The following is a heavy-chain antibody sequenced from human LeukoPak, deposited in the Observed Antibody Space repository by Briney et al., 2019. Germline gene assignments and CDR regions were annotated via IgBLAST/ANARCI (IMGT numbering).Heavy chain of an antibody. CDR3: SRDPRPCDY. Sequence: GGSLRLSCAASGFTFSDYYMSWIRQAPGKGLEWVSYISSSGSTIYYADSVKGRFTISRDNAQSSLYLQMNSLTDEDTAVYYCSRDPRPCDYWGQGTLVTVSS. CDR1: GFTFSDYY. V-gene: IGHV3-11*04. CDR2: ISSSGSTI. J-gene: IGHJ4*02.